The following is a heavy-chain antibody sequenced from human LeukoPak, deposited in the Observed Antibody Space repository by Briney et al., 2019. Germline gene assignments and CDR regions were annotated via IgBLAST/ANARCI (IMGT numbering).Heavy chain of an antibody. CDR3: TRVGYINEGIDY. CDR2: IKQDGSKK. CDR1: GFPFSSYW. Sequence: GGSLRLSCVASGFPFSSYWMTWVRQAPGKGLEWVANIKQDGSKKSYVDSVKGRFTISRDNAKNSLYLQMNSLRAEDTAIYYCTRVGYINEGIDYWGQGTLVTVSS. D-gene: IGHD4-11*01. J-gene: IGHJ4*02. V-gene: IGHV3-7*04.